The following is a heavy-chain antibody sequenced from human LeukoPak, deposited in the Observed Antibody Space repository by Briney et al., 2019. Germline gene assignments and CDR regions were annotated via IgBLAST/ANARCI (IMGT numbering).Heavy chain of an antibody. CDR1: GGXISSYX. J-gene: IGHJ4*02. CDR2: IYYSGST. Sequence: XXLSXXXXVSGGXISSYXXSWIXQPPXXXLEWIGYIYYSGSTNYNPSLKSRVTISVDTSKNQFSLKLSSVTAADTAVYYCARAAAGGYGYWGQGTLVTVSS. D-gene: IGHD6-13*01. V-gene: IGHV4-59*01. CDR3: ARAAAGGYGY.